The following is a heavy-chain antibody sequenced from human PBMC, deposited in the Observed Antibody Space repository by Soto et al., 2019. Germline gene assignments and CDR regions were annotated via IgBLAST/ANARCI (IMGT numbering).Heavy chain of an antibody. D-gene: IGHD1-1*01. CDR3: ARYIRGPTVYYFDF. CDR2: VSYNGSDT. V-gene: IGHV3-23*01. CDR1: GFTFSSYA. J-gene: IGHJ4*02. Sequence: PGGSLRLSCAASGFTFSSYAMTWVRQAPGKGLEWVSIVSYNGSDTYYADSVKGRFTISRDNSKDTVDLQMNGLRAEDTAVYYCARYIRGPTVYYFDFWGPGVLVTVSS.